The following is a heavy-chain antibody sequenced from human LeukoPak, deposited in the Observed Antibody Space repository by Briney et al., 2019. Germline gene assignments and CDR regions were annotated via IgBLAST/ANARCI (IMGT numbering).Heavy chain of an antibody. CDR3: AKVGIVVAGDFYDY. D-gene: IGHD3-22*01. Sequence: PGGSLRLSCATSGFTFSINAMSWVRQAPGKGLEWVSVISDGGHTTHYADSVKGRFTISRDNSKNTLYLQMNSLRAEDTATYYCAKVGIVVAGDFYDYWGQGTLVTVSS. J-gene: IGHJ4*02. V-gene: IGHV3-23*01. CDR2: ISDGGHTT. CDR1: GFTFSINA.